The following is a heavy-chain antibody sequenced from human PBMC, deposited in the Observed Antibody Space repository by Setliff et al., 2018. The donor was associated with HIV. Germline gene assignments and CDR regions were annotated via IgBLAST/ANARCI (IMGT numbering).Heavy chain of an antibody. CDR3: ARDYGFGQPIFGFDV. D-gene: IGHD3-10*01. Sequence: SETLSLTCFVSGVSISDNYWGWIRQPPGKGLEWIGYIYSSGTTQYNPSVESRVTMSLDTSRDQFSLNLRSVTAADTAVYFFARDYGFGQPIFGFDVWGQGAMVTVS. CDR1: GVSISDNY. V-gene: IGHV4-4*09. CDR2: IYSSGTT. J-gene: IGHJ3*01.